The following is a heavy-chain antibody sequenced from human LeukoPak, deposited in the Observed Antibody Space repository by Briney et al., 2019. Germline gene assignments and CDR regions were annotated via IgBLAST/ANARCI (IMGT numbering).Heavy chain of an antibody. J-gene: IGHJ4*02. CDR1: GGTFSSYA. CDR3: ARAGRSGYSYGSQL. CDR2: IIPILGIA. Sequence: SVKVSCKASGGTFSSYAISWVRQAPGQGLEWMGRIIPILGIANYAQKFQGRVTITADKSTSTAYMELSSLRSEDTAVYYCARAGRSGYSYGSQLWGQGTLVTVSS. V-gene: IGHV1-69*04. D-gene: IGHD5-18*01.